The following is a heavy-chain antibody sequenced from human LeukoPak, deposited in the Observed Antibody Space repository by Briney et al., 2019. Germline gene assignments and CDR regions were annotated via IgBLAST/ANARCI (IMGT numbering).Heavy chain of an antibody. V-gene: IGHV3-30-3*01. D-gene: IGHD3-22*01. CDR1: GFTFSSYA. Sequence: GGSLRLSCAASGFTFSSYAMHWVRQAPGKGLEWVAVISYDGSNKYYADSVKGRFTISRDNAKNSLYLQMNSLRAEDTALYYCARTNYYDISGYDYWGQGTLVTVSS. CDR2: ISYDGSNK. CDR3: ARTNYYDISGYDY. J-gene: IGHJ4*02.